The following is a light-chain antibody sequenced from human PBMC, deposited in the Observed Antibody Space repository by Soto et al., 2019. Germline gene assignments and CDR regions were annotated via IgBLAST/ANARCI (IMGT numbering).Light chain of an antibody. CDR1: QSVLYSSNNKNY. CDR3: QQDESTPPT. CDR2: WAS. Sequence: DIVMTQSPDSLAVYLGERATINCKSSQSVLYSSNNKNYLAWYQQRPGQPPKLLIYWASTRESGVPDRFSGSGSGTDFTLTITSLQAEDVAVYYCQQDESTPPTFGQGTKLEIK. J-gene: IGKJ2*01. V-gene: IGKV4-1*01.